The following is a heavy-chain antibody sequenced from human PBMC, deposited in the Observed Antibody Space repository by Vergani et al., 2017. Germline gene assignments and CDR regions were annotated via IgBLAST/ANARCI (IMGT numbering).Heavy chain of an antibody. J-gene: IGHJ6*02. V-gene: IGHV3-11*05. CDR3: ARIWNGGGYGMDV. Sequence: QVQLVESGGGLVKPGGSLRLSCAASGFTFSDYYMSWIRQAPGKGLEWVSYISSSSSYTNYADSVKGRFTISRDNAKHSLYLQMNRLRAEDTAVYYCARIWNGGGYGMDVWGQGTTVTVSS. CDR2: ISSSSSYT. CDR1: GFTFSDYY. D-gene: IGHD1-1*01.